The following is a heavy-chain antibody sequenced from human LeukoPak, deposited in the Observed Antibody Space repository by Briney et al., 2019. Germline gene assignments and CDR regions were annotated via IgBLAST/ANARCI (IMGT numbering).Heavy chain of an antibody. Sequence: ASVKVSCKASGGTFSSYAISWVRQAPGQGLEWMGGIIPIFGTANYAQKFQGRVTITADKSTSTAYMELSSLRSEDTAVYYCATGEERGARTYYFDYWGQGTLVTVSS. CDR3: ATGEERGARTYYFDY. V-gene: IGHV1-69*06. D-gene: IGHD1-26*01. CDR2: IIPIFGTA. J-gene: IGHJ4*02. CDR1: GGTFSSYA.